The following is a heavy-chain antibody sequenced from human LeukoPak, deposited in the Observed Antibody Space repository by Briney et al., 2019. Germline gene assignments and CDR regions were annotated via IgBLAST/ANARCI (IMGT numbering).Heavy chain of an antibody. J-gene: IGHJ3*02. CDR3: AGILYSANYYDRDKGAFDI. CDR2: VYSSGNT. Sequence: GSLRLSCAASGFTFSSYWMSWIRQPPGKGLEWIGYVYSSGNTNYHPSLKSRITISVDTSKSQFSLKLSSVTAADTAVYYCAGILYSANYYDRDKGAFDIWGQGTLVTVSS. CDR1: GFTFSSYW. D-gene: IGHD3-22*01. V-gene: IGHV4-59*01.